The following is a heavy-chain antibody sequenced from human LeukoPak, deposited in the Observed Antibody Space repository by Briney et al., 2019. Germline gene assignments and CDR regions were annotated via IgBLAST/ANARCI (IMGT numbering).Heavy chain of an antibody. V-gene: IGHV4-39*02. CDR2: IHYSGST. CDR1: GGSVSTNDYY. J-gene: IGHJ3*02. Sequence: SETLSLTCTVSGGSVSTNDYYWGWIRQAPGKGLEWIGNIHYSGSTHYNPSLTSRVTMSVDTSKNQFSLKLSSVTAADTAVYYCARDPRYSGSGLDIWGQGTMVTVSS. CDR3: ARDPRYSGSGLDI. D-gene: IGHD1-26*01.